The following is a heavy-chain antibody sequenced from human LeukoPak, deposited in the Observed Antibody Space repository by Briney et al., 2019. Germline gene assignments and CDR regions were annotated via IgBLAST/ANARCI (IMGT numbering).Heavy chain of an antibody. CDR3: AKLPSDYYDSSGYPWYFDY. CDR2: ISYDGSNK. V-gene: IGHV3-30*18. Sequence: GGSLRLSCAASGFTFSSYGMHWVRQAPGKGLEWVAVISYDGSNKYYADSVKGRFTISRDNSKNTLYLQMNSLRAEDTAVYYCAKLPSDYYDSSGYPWYFDYWGQGTLVTVSS. D-gene: IGHD3-22*01. CDR1: GFTFSSYG. J-gene: IGHJ4*02.